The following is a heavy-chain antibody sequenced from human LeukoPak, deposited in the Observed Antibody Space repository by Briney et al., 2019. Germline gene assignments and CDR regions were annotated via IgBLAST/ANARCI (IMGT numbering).Heavy chain of an antibody. V-gene: IGHV3-64D*06. CDR3: VKTGGGGWYAEP. J-gene: IGHJ5*02. CDR1: GFTFSAYA. CDR2: IKNTGVT. Sequence: GGSLRLSCSASGFTFSAYAMHWVRQAPGKGLEYVSAIKNTGVTYYADSVKGRFSISRDNSKNTLFLQMNSLRPEDTAVYYCVKTGGGGWYAEPWGQGTLVTVSS. D-gene: IGHD6-19*01.